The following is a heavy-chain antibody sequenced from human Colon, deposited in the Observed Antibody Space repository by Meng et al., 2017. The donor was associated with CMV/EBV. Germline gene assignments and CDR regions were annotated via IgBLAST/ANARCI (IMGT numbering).Heavy chain of an antibody. CDR1: GDSVSAPSSA. J-gene: IGHJ4*02. D-gene: IGHD1-1*01. CDR3: ARAYATGYLDY. CDR2: AYYRSTWYL. Sequence: SETLSLTCDISGDSVSAPSSAWHWIGQSPSRGLEWLGRAYYRSTWYLDYAVSVKSRIIISPDTSKNQFSLHLSSVTPEDTAIYYCARAYATGYLDYWGLGTLVTVSS. V-gene: IGHV6-1*01.